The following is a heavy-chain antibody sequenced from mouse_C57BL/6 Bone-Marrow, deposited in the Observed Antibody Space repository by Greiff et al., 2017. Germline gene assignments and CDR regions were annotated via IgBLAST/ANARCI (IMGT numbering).Heavy chain of an antibody. CDR3: ERLDYGTNYPYGYFGV. CDR1: GYTFTSYW. CDR2: IDPSDSYT. D-gene: IGHD1-1*01. Sequence: QVQLQQPGAELVKPGASVKLSCKASGYTFTSYWMQWVKQRPGQGLEWIGEIDPSDSYTNYNQKFKGKATLPVDTSSSTAYMQLSSLTSEYTAVYYWERLDYGTNYPYGYFGVWGTGTTVIVSA. V-gene: IGHV1-50*01. J-gene: IGHJ1*03.